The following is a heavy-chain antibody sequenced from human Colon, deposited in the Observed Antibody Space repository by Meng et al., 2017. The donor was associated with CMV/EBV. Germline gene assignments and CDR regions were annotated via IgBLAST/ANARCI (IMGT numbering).Heavy chain of an antibody. V-gene: IGHV3-74*01. CDR3: ARESGGPYCSSTSCHFGMDV. CDR2: INSDGSST. D-gene: IGHD2-2*01. J-gene: IGHJ6*02. CDR1: GFKFDDYA. Sequence: GESLKISCGASGFKFDDYAMHWVRQAPGKGLVWVSRINSDGSSTSYADSVKGRFTISRDNAKNTLYLQMNSLRAEDTAVYYCARESGGPYCSSTSCHFGMDVWGQGTTVTVSS.